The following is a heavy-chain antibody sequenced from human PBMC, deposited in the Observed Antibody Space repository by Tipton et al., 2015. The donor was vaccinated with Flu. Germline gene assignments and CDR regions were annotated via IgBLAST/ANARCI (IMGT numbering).Heavy chain of an antibody. CDR3: VRVDYDNSWTLFDF. J-gene: IGHJ4*02. V-gene: IGHV4-4*07. D-gene: IGHD3-22*01. Sequence: TLSLTCTVSGGAITGHSWNWIRQPAGKSLEWIGRVSTTKRTDYNPSLKSRVTMSVDMSTNQFSLTLISVSAADTAVDYCVRVDYDNSWTLFDFWGRGILVTVT. CDR2: VSTTKRT. CDR1: GGAITGHS.